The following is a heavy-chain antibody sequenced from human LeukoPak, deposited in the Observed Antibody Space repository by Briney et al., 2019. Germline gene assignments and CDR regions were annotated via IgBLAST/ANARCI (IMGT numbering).Heavy chain of an antibody. J-gene: IGHJ4*02. CDR1: GFTFSNYS. D-gene: IGHD2-2*01. V-gene: IGHV3-21*01. Sequence: GGSLRLSCAASGFTFSNYSMNWVRQAPGKGLEWVSSISNSGTYIYYADSVKGRFTISRDNAKNSLFLQMNSLRAEDTAVYYCARRYCSTTNCYAFDSWGQGTLVTVSS. CDR2: ISNSGTYI. CDR3: ARRYCSTTNCYAFDS.